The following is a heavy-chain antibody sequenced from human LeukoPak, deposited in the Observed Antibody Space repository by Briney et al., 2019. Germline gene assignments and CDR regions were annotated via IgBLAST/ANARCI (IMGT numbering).Heavy chain of an antibody. D-gene: IGHD6-19*01. CDR2: ISSSSSYI. CDR3: ARRGAVANAFDI. V-gene: IGHV3-21*01. Sequence: PGGSLRLSCAASGFTFSRYTMNWVRQAPGKGLEWVSSISSSSSYIYYADSVKGRFTISRDNAQNSLYLQMNSLRAEDTAVYYCARRGAVANAFDIWGQGTMVTVSS. CDR1: GFTFSRYT. J-gene: IGHJ3*02.